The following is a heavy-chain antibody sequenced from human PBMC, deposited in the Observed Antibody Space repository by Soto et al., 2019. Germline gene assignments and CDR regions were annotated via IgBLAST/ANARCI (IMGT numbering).Heavy chain of an antibody. CDR1: GGSISSGGYY. CDR2: IYYSGST. J-gene: IGHJ4*02. CDR3: ACIFTGYYYFDY. D-gene: IGHD3-9*01. Sequence: SETLSLTCTVSGGSISSGGYYWSWIRQHPGKGLERIGYIYYSGSTYYNPSLKSQVTISVDTSKNQFSLKLSSVTAADTAVYYCACIFTGYYYFDYWGQGTLVTVSS. V-gene: IGHV4-31*01.